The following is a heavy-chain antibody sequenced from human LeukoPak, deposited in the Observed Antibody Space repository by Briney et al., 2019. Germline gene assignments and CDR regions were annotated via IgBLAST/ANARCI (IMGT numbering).Heavy chain of an antibody. CDR3: ARENSGSYYQFDC. D-gene: IGHD1-26*01. CDR1: GFTFSSYS. Sequence: GGSLRLSCAASGFTFSSYSMNWVRQAPGKGLEWDSSISSSSSYIYYADSVKGRFTISRDNAKNSLYLQMNSPRPEDTAVYYCARENSGSYYQFDCWGQGTLVTVSS. CDR2: ISSSSSYI. V-gene: IGHV3-21*01. J-gene: IGHJ4*02.